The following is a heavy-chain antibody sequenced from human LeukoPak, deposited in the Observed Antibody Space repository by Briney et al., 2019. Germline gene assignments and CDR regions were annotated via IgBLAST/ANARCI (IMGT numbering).Heavy chain of an antibody. V-gene: IGHV3-66*02. Sequence: PGGSLRLSCAASGFTISSYYMAWVRQAPGKGLEWVSVIYHSGNTDYADSVKGRFTISRDNSKNTLYLQMNSLRAEDTAVYYCTSGPPVSFDYWGQGTLVTVSS. CDR3: TSGPPVSFDY. CDR2: IYHSGNT. CDR1: GFTISSYY. D-gene: IGHD4-17*01. J-gene: IGHJ4*02.